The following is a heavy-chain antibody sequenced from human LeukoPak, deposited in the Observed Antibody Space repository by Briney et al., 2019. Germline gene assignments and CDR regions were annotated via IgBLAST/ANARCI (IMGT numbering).Heavy chain of an antibody. J-gene: IGHJ5*02. CDR2: MNPNSGNT. Sequence: ASVKVPCKASGYTFTSYDINWVRQATGQGLEWMGWMNPNSGNTGYAQKFQGRVTMTRNTSISTAYMELSSLRSEDTAVYYCARRYNRNYAARFDPWGQGTLVTVSS. V-gene: IGHV1-8*01. D-gene: IGHD1-7*01. CDR3: ARRYNRNYAARFDP. CDR1: GYTFTSYD.